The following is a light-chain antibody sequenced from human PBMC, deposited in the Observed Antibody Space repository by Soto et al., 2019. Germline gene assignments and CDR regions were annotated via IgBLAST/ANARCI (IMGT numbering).Light chain of an antibody. CDR3: SSFAGSNNFPYV. V-gene: IGLV2-8*01. J-gene: IGLJ1*01. CDR2: EIN. CDR1: SSYVGAYDY. Sequence: QSVLTLPPSSSGSPGQSVTISCTVTSSYVGAYDYVSWYQQHPGKAPKLMIYEINKRPSGVPYRFSGSKSGNTASLTVSGLQAEDEADYYCSSFAGSNNFPYVFGTGTKVTVL.